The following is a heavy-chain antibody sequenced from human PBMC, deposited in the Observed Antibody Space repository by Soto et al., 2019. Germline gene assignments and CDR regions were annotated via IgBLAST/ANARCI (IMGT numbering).Heavy chain of an antibody. J-gene: IGHJ4*02. Sequence: PSETLSLTCTVSGGSISSGGYYWSWIRQHPGKGLEWIGYIYYSGSTYYNPSLKSRVTISVDTSKNQFSLKLSSVTADDTAVYYCAKVIEVAARDCFDYWGQGALVTVSS. CDR3: AKVIEVAARDCFDY. V-gene: IGHV4-31*03. CDR2: IYYSGST. D-gene: IGHD6-19*01. CDR1: GGSISSGGYY.